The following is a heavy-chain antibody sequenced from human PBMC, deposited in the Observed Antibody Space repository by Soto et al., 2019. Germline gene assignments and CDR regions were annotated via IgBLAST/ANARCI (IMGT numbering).Heavy chain of an antibody. CDR2: INPHTGDT. D-gene: IGHD3-16*01. CDR1: GYPLTDFY. CDR3: AREGGEPPGARREWYLDL. V-gene: IGHV1-2*02. Sequence: QVQLVQSGAEVKKPGASVTVSCKTSGYPLTDFYIHWVRQAPGQGLEWMAWINPHTGDTNTALKFQGRVTMTRDTSITTAFMKRTRLSSDDTAVYYCAREGGEPPGARREWYLDLGGRGTLVSVPS. J-gene: IGHJ2*01.